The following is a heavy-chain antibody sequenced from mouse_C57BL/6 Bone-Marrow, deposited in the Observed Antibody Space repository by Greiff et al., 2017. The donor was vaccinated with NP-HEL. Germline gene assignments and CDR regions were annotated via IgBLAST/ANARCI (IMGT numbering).Heavy chain of an antibody. Sequence: VQLKESGAELVRPGASVKLSCTASGFNIKDDYMHWVKQRPEQGLEWIGWIDPENGDTEYASKFQGKATITADTSSNTAYLQLSSLTSEDTAVYYCTTDSYFDYWGQGTTLTVSS. D-gene: IGHD2-12*01. CDR1: GFNIKDDY. CDR2: IDPENGDT. V-gene: IGHV14-4*01. J-gene: IGHJ2*01. CDR3: TTDSYFDY.